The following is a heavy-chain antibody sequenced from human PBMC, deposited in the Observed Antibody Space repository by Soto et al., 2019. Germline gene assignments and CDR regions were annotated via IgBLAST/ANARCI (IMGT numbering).Heavy chain of an antibody. CDR3: ARGTMITVYGMDV. CDR1: GFTFSSYA. CDR2: ISYDGSNK. J-gene: IGHJ6*02. V-gene: IGHV3-30-3*01. D-gene: IGHD3-22*01. Sequence: GGSLRLSCAASGFTFSSYAMHWVRQAPGKGLEWVAVISYDGSNKYYADSVNGRFTISRDNSKNTLYLQMNSLRAEDTAVYYCARGTMITVYGMDVWGQGTTVTSP.